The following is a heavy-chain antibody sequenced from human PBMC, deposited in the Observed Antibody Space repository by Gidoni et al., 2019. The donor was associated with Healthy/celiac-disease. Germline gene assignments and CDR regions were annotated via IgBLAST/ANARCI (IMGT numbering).Heavy chain of an antibody. CDR3: ARDYYDILTGPRTGYYFDY. CDR2: ISSSSSYI. V-gene: IGHV3-21*01. Sequence: EVQLVESGGGLVKPGGSLRLSCAASGFTFSSYSMNWVRQAPGKGLEWLSSISSSSSYIYYADSVKGRFTISRDNAKNSLYLQMNSLRAEDTAVYYCARDYYDILTGPRTGYYFDYWGQGTLVTVSS. J-gene: IGHJ4*02. D-gene: IGHD3-9*01. CDR1: GFTFSSYS.